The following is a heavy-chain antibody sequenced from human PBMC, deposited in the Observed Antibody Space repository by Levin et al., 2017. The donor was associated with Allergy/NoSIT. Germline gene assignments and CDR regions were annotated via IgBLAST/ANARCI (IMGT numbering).Heavy chain of an antibody. J-gene: IGHJ5*02. Sequence: SQTLSLTCAVSGGSIRSGGYSWSWIRQPPGKGLEWIGYIYHSGSTYYNPSLKSRVTISVDRSKNQFSLKLSSVTAADTAVYYCARGLDILTGYDGLHWFDPWGQGTLVTVSS. CDR1: GGSIRSGGYS. CDR3: ARGLDILTGYDGLHWFDP. D-gene: IGHD3-9*01. CDR2: IYHSGST. V-gene: IGHV4-30-2*01.